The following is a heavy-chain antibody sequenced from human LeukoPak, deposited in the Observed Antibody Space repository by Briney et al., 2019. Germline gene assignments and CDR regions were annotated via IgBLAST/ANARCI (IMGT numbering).Heavy chain of an antibody. CDR1: GFTFISYA. V-gene: IGHV3-23*01. CDR2: ISGSGGGT. J-gene: IGHJ6*03. D-gene: IGHD2-15*01. CDR3: AKDSPPGIVAHYYYYVDV. Sequence: GGSLRLSCAASGFTFISYAMSWVRQAPGKGLEWVSGISGSGGGTYYADSVKGRFTISRDNSKNTLYLQMNSLRAEDTAVYYCAKDSPPGIVAHYYYYVDVWGKGTTVTVSS.